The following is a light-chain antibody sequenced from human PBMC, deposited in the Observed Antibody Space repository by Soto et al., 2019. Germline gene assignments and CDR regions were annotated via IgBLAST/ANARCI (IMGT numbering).Light chain of an antibody. V-gene: IGKV3-11*01. CDR3: QQRSNWLT. CDR1: QSVSSY. Sequence: EIVMTQSPATLSVSPGERATLSCRASQSVSSYLAWYQQKPGQAPRLLIYDASNRATGIPARFSGSGSGTDFTLNISSLEPEDFAVYYCQQRSNWLTFGGGTKV. J-gene: IGKJ4*01. CDR2: DAS.